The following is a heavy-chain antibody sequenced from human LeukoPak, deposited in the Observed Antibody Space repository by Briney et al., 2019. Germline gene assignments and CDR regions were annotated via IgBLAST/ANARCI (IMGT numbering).Heavy chain of an antibody. CDR3: AKDLDSSGWYFAFDI. CDR2: ISGSGGST. J-gene: IGHJ3*02. D-gene: IGHD6-19*01. V-gene: IGHV3-23*01. CDR1: GFTFSSYA. Sequence: GGSRRLSCAASGFTFSSYAMSWVRQAPGKGLEWVSAISGSGGSTYYADSVKGRFTISRDNSKNTLYLQMNSLRAEDTAVYYCAKDLDSSGWYFAFDIWGQGTMVTVSS.